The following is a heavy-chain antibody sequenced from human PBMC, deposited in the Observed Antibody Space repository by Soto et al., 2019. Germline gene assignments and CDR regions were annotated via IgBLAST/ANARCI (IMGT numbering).Heavy chain of an antibody. CDR3: ARREQWIQLWLPTGGRNWFDP. J-gene: IGHJ5*02. V-gene: IGHV4-34*01. CDR1: GGSFSGYY. D-gene: IGHD5-18*01. CDR2: INHSGST. Sequence: PSETLSLTSAVYGGSFSGYYWSWIRQPPGKGLEWIGEINHSGSTNYNPSLKSRVTISVDTSKNQFSLKLSSVTAADTAVYYCARREQWIQLWLPTGGRNWFDPWGQGTLVTVSS.